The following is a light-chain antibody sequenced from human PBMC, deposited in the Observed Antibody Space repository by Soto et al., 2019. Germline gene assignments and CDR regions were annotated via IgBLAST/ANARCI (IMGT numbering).Light chain of an antibody. CDR3: SSYTTSSTYV. CDR2: DVS. V-gene: IGLV2-18*02. Sequence: QSVLTQPPSVSGSPGQSVAISCTGTSSDVGSYNRVSWYQQPPGTAPKLIIFDVSNRPSGVPDRFSGSKSGNTASLTISGLQAEDEAYYYCSSYTTSSTYVFGTGTKLTVL. CDR1: SSDVGSYNR. J-gene: IGLJ1*01.